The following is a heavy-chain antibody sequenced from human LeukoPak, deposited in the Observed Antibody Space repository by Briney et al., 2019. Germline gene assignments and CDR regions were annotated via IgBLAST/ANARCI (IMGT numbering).Heavy chain of an antibody. D-gene: IGHD4-17*01. V-gene: IGHV3-64*01. J-gene: IGHJ4*02. CDR3: ARHYVYGDYADY. Sequence: PGGSLRLSCAASGFTFSSYAMHWVRQAPGKGLEYVSVISSNGGNIYYANSVKGRFTISRDNSKNTLYLQMGSLRPEDMAVYYCARHYVYGDYADYWGPGTLVTVSS. CDR1: GFTFSSYA. CDR2: ISSNGGNI.